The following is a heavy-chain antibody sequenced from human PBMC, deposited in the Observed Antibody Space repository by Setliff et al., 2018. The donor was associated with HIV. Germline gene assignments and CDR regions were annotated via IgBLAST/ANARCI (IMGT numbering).Heavy chain of an antibody. D-gene: IGHD2-15*01. Sequence: PGGSLRLSCAASGFIVSSNHMSWVRQAPGKGLEWVSAISNTGDHTYYADSVKGRFTISRDNSKNRLDLQMGSLRAEDMAVYYCASNFRSGYWYFDLWGRGTLVTVSS. CDR3: ASNFRSGYWYFDL. V-gene: IGHV3-64*02. CDR2: SNTGDHT. J-gene: IGHJ2*01. CDR1: GFIVSSNH.